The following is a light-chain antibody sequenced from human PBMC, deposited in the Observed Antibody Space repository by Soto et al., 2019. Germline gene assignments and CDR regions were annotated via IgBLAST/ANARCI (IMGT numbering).Light chain of an antibody. V-gene: IGLV2-14*01. CDR1: SSDVGGYNY. CDR2: EVT. CDR3: SSYTTSSIWL. J-gene: IGLJ3*02. Sequence: QSVLTQPASVSGSPGQSITISCSGTSSDVGGYNYVSWYQQSPGKAPKLLIYEVTNRPSGVSNRFSGSKSANTASLTISGLQAEDAAAYYCSSYTTSSIWLFGGGSKLTVL.